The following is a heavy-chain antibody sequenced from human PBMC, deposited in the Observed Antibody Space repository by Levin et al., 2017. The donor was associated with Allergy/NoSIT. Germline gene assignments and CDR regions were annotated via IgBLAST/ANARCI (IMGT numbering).Heavy chain of an antibody. Sequence: GESLKISCAASGFTFSTYALSWVRQAPGKGLQWVSIVFPGGATTYYADSVKGRFTISRDNSKNTLYLQLNSLRAEDTAIYYCAKGGGSSLDDAFDIWGQGTMVTVSS. CDR2: VFPGGATT. V-gene: IGHV3-23*01. CDR3: AKGGGSSLDDAFDI. CDR1: GFTFSTYA. J-gene: IGHJ3*02. D-gene: IGHD6-13*01.